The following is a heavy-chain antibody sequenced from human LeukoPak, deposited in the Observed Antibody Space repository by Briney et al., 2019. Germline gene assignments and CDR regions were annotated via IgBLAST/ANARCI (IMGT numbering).Heavy chain of an antibody. CDR2: INSSSSTI. CDR1: GFTFSSYS. D-gene: IGHD1-26*01. J-gene: IGHJ4*02. V-gene: IGHV3-48*04. Sequence: GGSLRLSCAASGFTFSSYSMNWVRQAPGTGLEWVSYINSSSSTIYYADSVEGRFAISRDNAKNSLYLQMNSLRAEDTAVYYCAREYSGSYFLHFDYWGQGTLVTVSS. CDR3: AREYSGSYFLHFDY.